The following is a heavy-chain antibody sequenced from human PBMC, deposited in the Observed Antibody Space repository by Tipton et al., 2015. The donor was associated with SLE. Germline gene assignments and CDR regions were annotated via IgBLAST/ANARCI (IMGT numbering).Heavy chain of an antibody. CDR1: GYTFTSYG. D-gene: IGHD2-21*01. J-gene: IGHJ6*02. CDR2: ISAYNGNT. Sequence: QSGPEVKKPGASVKVSCKASGYTFTSYGISWVRQAPGQGLEWMGWISAYNGNTNYAQKLQGRVTMTTDTSTSTAYMELSSLRSEDTAVYYCAREFYCGGDCGYYYYYGMDVWGQGTTVTVSS. V-gene: IGHV1-18*01. CDR3: AREFYCGGDCGYYYYYGMDV.